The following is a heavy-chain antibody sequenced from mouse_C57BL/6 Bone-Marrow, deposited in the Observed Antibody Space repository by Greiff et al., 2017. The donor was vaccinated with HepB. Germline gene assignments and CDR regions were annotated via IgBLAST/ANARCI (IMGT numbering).Heavy chain of an antibody. J-gene: IGHJ1*03. CDR2: ISSGGSYT. V-gene: IGHV5-6*01. CDR3: ARRTTVVAHWYFDV. Sequence: VQLVESGGDLVKPGGSLKLSCAASGFTFSSYGMSWVRQTPDKRLEWVATISSGGSYTYYPDSVKGRFTISRDNAKNTLYLQMSSLKSEDTAMYYCARRTTVVAHWYFDVWGTGTTVTVSS. D-gene: IGHD1-1*01. CDR1: GFTFSSYG.